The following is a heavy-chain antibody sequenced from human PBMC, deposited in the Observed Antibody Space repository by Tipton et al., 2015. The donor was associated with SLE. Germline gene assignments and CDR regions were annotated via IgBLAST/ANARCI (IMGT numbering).Heavy chain of an antibody. CDR3: ARGTTGFDP. D-gene: IGHD1-1*01. CDR2: INHSGST. V-gene: IGHV4-34*01. CDR1: GGSFSGYY. Sequence: LRLSCAVYGGSFSGYYWSWIRQPPGKGLEWIGEINHSGSTNYNPSLKSRVTISVDTSKNQFSLKLSSVTAADTAVYYCARGTTGFDPWGQGTLVTVSS. J-gene: IGHJ5*02.